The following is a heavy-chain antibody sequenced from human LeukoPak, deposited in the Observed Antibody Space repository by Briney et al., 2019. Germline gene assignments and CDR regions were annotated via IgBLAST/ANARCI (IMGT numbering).Heavy chain of an antibody. J-gene: IGHJ4*02. CDR2: ISGSGGST. Sequence: GGSLRLSCAASGFTFSTYAMSWVRQAPGKGLEWVAVISGSGGSTYYADSVKGRFTISRDNSKNTLYLQMNSLRAEDTAVYYCAKDGCGGSCYRMYYFDYWGQGTLVTVSS. CDR1: GFTFSTYA. V-gene: IGHV3-23*01. CDR3: AKDGCGGSCYRMYYFDY. D-gene: IGHD2-15*01.